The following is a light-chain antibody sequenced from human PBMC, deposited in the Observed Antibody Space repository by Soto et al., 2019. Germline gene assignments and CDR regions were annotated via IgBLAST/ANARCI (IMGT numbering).Light chain of an antibody. CDR3: SSYTSSSTHV. CDR1: SSDIGSFTF. V-gene: IGLV2-14*03. J-gene: IGLJ1*01. CDR2: DVN. Sequence: QSVLTQPASVSGSPGQSITISCTGTSSDIGSFTFVSWYQQHPGKVPKLMIFDVNRRPSGVSDRFSGSKSGNTASLTISGLQAEDEGDYYCSSYTSSSTHVVGSGTKLTV.